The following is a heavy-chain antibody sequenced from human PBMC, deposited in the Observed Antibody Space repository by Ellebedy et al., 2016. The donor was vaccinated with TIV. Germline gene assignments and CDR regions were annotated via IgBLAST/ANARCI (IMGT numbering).Heavy chain of an antibody. CDR2: IRSKAYGGTT. CDR1: GFTFGDYA. D-gene: IGHD3-10*01. V-gene: IGHV3-49*03. J-gene: IGHJ5*02. CDR3: TREYILWFGELLFDP. Sequence: GESLKISXTASGFTFGDYAMSWFRQAPGKGLEWVGFIRSKAYGGTTEYAASVKGRFTISRDDSKSIAYLQMNSLKTEDTAVYYCTREYILWFGELLFDPWGQGTLVTVSS.